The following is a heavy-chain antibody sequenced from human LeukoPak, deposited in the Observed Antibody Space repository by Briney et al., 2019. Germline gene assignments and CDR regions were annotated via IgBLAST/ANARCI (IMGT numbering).Heavy chain of an antibody. CDR3: ARLNYYDSSGYIGTFDY. D-gene: IGHD3-22*01. V-gene: IGHV4-59*01. Sequence: PSETLSLTCTVSGGSISSYYWSWLRQPPGKGLEWIGYIYYSGSTNYNPSLKSRVTISVDTSKNQFSLKLTSVTAADTAVYYCARLNYYDSSGYIGTFDYWGQGTLVTVSS. J-gene: IGHJ4*02. CDR2: IYYSGST. CDR1: GGSISSYY.